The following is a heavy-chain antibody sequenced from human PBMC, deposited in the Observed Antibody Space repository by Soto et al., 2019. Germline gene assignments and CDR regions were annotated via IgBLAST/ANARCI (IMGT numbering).Heavy chain of an antibody. D-gene: IGHD3-16*01. CDR3: AGWGQRNS. V-gene: IGHV3-7*05. CDR2: INPDGSAK. J-gene: IGHJ4*02. Sequence: EVYLVETGGDLVRPGGSLTLSCGASGFTFNTYWMNWVRQAPGKGLEWVANINPDGSAKRYVDSVNGRFTVSRDNARNSLYLHMNILRVEDTAVYYCAGWGQRNSLGLGTLVTVSS. CDR1: GFTFNTYW.